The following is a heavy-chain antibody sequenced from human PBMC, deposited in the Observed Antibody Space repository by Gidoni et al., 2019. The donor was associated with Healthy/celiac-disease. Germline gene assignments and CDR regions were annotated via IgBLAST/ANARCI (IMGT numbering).Heavy chain of an antibody. V-gene: IGHV4-31*03. CDR3: ARAPPRYYDFWSGSDAFDI. Sequence: QVQPQESGPGLVTPSQTLSLTCTVSGGSLSRGGSYWSWIRQHPGKGLEWIGYSYYSGSTYYNPSLKSRVTISVETSKNQFSLKLSSVTAADTAVYYCARAPPRYYDFWSGSDAFDIWGQGTMVTVSS. CDR2: SYYSGST. CDR1: GGSLSRGGSY. J-gene: IGHJ3*02. D-gene: IGHD3-3*01.